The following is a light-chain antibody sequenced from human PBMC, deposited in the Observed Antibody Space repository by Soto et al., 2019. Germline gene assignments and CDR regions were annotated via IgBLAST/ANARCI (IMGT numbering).Light chain of an antibody. J-gene: IGKJ5*01. CDR3: QQLHGYPIT. CDR1: QSIAAS. V-gene: IGKV1-5*01. Sequence: GDTVTITCRASQSIAASLAWYQHNPGEAPKLLIYDVSSLETGVPSRFSGSGSGTHFTLTISSLQPEDFATYYCQQLHGYPITFGQGTRLEI. CDR2: DVS.